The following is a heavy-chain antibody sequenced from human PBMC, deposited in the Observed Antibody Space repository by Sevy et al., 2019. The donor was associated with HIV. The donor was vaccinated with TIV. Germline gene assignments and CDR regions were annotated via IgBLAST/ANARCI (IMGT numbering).Heavy chain of an antibody. V-gene: IGHV1-18*01. CDR1: GYSFSSYG. D-gene: IGHD1-26*01. Sequence: ASVKVSCKASGYSFSSYGITWVRQAPGQGLEWMGWISPYNGNTNYAQKLQGRVTMTTDTSTSTDYMGLRSLRFDVPAVYYCARRDGLRATSMDVWGQGTTVTVSS. CDR3: ARRDGLRATSMDV. CDR2: ISPYNGNT. J-gene: IGHJ6*02.